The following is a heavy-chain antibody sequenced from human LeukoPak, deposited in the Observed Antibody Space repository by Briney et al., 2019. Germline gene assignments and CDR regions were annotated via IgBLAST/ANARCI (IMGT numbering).Heavy chain of an antibody. Sequence: PSETLSLTCAVSGYSISSGYYWGWIRQPPGKGLEWIGSIYHSGSTYYNPSLKSRVTISVDTSKNQFSLKLSSVTAADTAVYYCARAVLAMAHGAFDIWGQGTMVTVSS. J-gene: IGHJ3*02. V-gene: IGHV4-38-2*01. CDR3: ARAVLAMAHGAFDI. D-gene: IGHD5-18*01. CDR2: IYHSGST. CDR1: GYSISSGYY.